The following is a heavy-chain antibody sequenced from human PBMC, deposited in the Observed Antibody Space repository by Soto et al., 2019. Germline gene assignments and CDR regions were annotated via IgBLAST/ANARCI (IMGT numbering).Heavy chain of an antibody. D-gene: IGHD1-1*01. CDR1: GYTFTSYG. V-gene: IGHV1-18*01. CDR2: MSAHNGNT. Sequence: QVHLVQSGAEVKKPGASVKVSCKASGYTFTSYGITWVRQAPGQGLEWMGWMSAHNGNTDYAQKLQGRVIVTRDTSTSTAYMELRSLRSDDTVVYYCARGRYGDYWGQGALATVSS. J-gene: IGHJ4*02. CDR3: ARGRYGDY.